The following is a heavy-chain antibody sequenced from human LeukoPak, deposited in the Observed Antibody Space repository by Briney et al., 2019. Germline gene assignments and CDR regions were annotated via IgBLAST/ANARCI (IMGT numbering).Heavy chain of an antibody. Sequence: GGSLRLSCPASGFTFSSHAMSWVRQAPGKGLEWVSSITGSGVSTNNADSVKGRFTISRDNSENTLYLQMNSLRVEDTAVYYCVKTSSGYYYFDYWGQGTLVTVSS. CDR2: ITGSGVST. D-gene: IGHD3-22*01. J-gene: IGHJ4*02. CDR1: GFTFSSHA. V-gene: IGHV3-23*01. CDR3: VKTSSGYYYFDY.